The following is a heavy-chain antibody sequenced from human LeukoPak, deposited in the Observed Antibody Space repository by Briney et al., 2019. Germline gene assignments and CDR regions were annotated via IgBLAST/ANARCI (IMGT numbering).Heavy chain of an antibody. Sequence: PGGSLRLSCAASGFTFSSYEMNWVRQAPGKGLEWVSYISSSGSTIYYADSVKGRFTISRDNAKNSLYLQMNSLRAEDTAVYYCARYSGSYSAAFDIWGQGTMVTVSS. CDR1: GFTFSSYE. CDR2: ISSSGSTI. CDR3: ARYSGSYSAAFDI. D-gene: IGHD1-26*01. V-gene: IGHV3-48*03. J-gene: IGHJ3*02.